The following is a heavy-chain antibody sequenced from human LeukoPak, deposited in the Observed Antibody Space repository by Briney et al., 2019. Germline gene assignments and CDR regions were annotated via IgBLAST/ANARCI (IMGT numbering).Heavy chain of an antibody. J-gene: IGHJ4*02. V-gene: IGHV1-46*01. Sequence: GASVKVSCKASGYTFTSYYMHWVRQAPGQGLEWMGIINPSGGSTSYAQKFQGRVTMTRDTSTSTVYMELSSLRSEDTAVYYCARGISPSAMIVVVIASPLDYWGQGTLVTVSS. CDR3: ARGISPSAMIVVVIASPLDY. D-gene: IGHD3-22*01. CDR2: INPSGGST. CDR1: GYTFTSYY.